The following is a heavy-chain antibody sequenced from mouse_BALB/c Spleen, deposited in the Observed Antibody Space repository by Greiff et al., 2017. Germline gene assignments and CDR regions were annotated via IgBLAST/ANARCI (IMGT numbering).Heavy chain of an antibody. CDR2: IYPSDSYT. Sequence: VQLQQPGAELVRPGASVKLSCKASGYTFTSYWINWVKQRPGQGLEWIGNIYPSDSYTNYNQKFKDKATLTVDKSSSTAYMQLSSPTSEDSAVYYCTRSFLNYFDYWGQGTTLTVSS. CDR3: TRSFLNYFDY. V-gene: IGHV1-69*02. CDR1: GYTFTSYW. J-gene: IGHJ2*01.